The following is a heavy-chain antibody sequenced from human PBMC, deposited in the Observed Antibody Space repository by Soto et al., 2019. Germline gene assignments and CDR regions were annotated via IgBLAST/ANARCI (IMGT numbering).Heavy chain of an antibody. CDR3: ARGKTYFAY. CDR2: IWYDGSNK. Sequence: QVQLVESGGAMFQRGRSLRLSCASSGFTFSSYGMHWVRQAPGKGLGWVAVIWYDGSNKYYADSVKGRFTISRDNSKSTLYLQMNSLRAEDTAVYYCARGKTYFAYWAQGTLVTVSS. V-gene: IGHV3-33*01. CDR1: GFTFSSYG. J-gene: IGHJ4*02.